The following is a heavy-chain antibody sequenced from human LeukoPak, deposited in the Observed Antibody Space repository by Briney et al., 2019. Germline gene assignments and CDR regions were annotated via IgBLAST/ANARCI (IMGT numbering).Heavy chain of an antibody. Sequence: GGSLRLSCAASGFTFSSYSMNWVRQTPGKGLEWVSSISSSCSYIFYADSVKGRFTISRYNAKNSLYLQMNSLRAEDTAVYYCARDGSGYSDPVDYWGQGTLVTVSS. CDR1: GFTFSSYS. D-gene: IGHD3-22*01. CDR2: ISSSCSYI. V-gene: IGHV3-21*01. CDR3: ARDGSGYSDPVDY. J-gene: IGHJ4*02.